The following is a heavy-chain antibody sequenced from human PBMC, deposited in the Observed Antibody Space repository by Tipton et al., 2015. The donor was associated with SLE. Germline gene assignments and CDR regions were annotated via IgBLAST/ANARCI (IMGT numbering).Heavy chain of an antibody. Sequence: TLSLTCTVSGGSISGHYWSWIRQPPGRGLEWIGYLYYTGITDYNPSLKSRVTISVDTSKNQFSLKLRSVPAADTAVYYCAREVITITDSDAFDIWGQGTMVTVSS. V-gene: IGHV4-59*11. J-gene: IGHJ3*02. CDR2: LYYTGIT. CDR1: GGSISGHY. CDR3: AREVITITDSDAFDI. D-gene: IGHD2-21*01.